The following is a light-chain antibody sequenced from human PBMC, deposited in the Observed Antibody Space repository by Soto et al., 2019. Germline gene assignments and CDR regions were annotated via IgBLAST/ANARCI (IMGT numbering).Light chain of an antibody. CDR1: QSVSSSY. V-gene: IGKV3-20*01. Sequence: EIVLTQSPGTLSLSPGERATLSCRASQSVSSSYLAWYQQKPGQAPRLLIYVASSRATSIPDRFSGSGSGTDFTLTISRLEPEDFAVYYCQQYNYSPTTFGQGTKVEIK. CDR3: QQYNYSPTT. CDR2: VAS. J-gene: IGKJ1*01.